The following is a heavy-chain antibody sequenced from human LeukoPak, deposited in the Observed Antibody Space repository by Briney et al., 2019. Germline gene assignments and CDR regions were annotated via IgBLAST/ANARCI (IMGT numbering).Heavy chain of an antibody. D-gene: IGHD2-15*01. V-gene: IGHV3-23*01. CDR1: GYTFSSYA. J-gene: IGHJ5*02. CDR2: ISGSGGST. Sequence: GGSLRLSCTASGYTFSSYAMSWVRQAPGKGLEWISAISGSGGSTDYADSVKGRFTISRDNSKNTLYLQMNSLRAEDTAVYYCAKDPSGYCSGGSCYSGWFDPGGQGTLVTVSS. CDR3: AKDPSGYCSGGSCYSGWFDP.